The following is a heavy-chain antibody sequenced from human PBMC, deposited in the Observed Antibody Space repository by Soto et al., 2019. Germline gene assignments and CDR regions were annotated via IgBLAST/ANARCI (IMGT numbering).Heavy chain of an antibody. Sequence: PSETLSLTCTVSGVPIRSYYWSWMRQPAGKGLEFIGRIHAGGDVVYNPSLKSRVIMSTDTSKNQFSLWLRSVSAADTAIYYCARNRDDYSSSYNGFDPWGQGTSVTVSS. CDR2: IHAGGDV. CDR3: ARNRDDYSSSYNGFDP. V-gene: IGHV4-4*07. D-gene: IGHD6-6*01. J-gene: IGHJ5*02. CDR1: GVPIRSYY.